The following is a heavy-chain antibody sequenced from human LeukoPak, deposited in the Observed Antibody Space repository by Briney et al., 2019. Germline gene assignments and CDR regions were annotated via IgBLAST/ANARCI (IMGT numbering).Heavy chain of an antibody. Sequence: SETLSLTCTVSGGSITSYYWSWIRQPPGKGLEWIGYISYSGSTNYNPSLKSRVTISLDTSKNQFSLKLSSVTAADTAVYYCARVVNSSGYRAFDIWGQGTMVTVSS. CDR1: GGSITSYY. CDR3: ARVVNSSGYRAFDI. CDR2: ISYSGST. J-gene: IGHJ3*02. D-gene: IGHD3-22*01. V-gene: IGHV4-59*12.